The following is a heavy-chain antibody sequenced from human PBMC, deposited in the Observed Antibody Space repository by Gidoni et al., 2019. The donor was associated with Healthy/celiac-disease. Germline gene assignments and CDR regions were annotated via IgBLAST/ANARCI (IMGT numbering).Heavy chain of an antibody. CDR2: ISYDGSNK. CDR1: GFTFSSYG. CDR3: ANPRPG. V-gene: IGHV3-30*18. J-gene: IGHJ4*02. Sequence: QVQLVESGGGVVQPGRSLRLSCAASGFTFSSYGMHWVRQAPGKGLEWVAVISYDGSNKYYADAVKGRFTISRDNSKNTLYLQMNSLRAEDTAVYYCANPRPGWGQGTLVTVSS.